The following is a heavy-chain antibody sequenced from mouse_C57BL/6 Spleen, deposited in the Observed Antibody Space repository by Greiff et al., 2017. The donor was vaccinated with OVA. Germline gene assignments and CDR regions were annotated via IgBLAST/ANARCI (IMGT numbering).Heavy chain of an antibody. CDR3: ARRSMDYAMDY. CDR2: IYPGGGYT. V-gene: IGHV1-63*01. Sequence: VQLQQSGAELVRPGTSVKMSCKASGYTFTNYWIGWAKQRPGHGLEWIGDIYPGGGYTNYNEKFKGKATLTADKSSSTAYMQFSSLTSEDSAIYYCARRSMDYAMDYWGQGTSVTVSS. J-gene: IGHJ4*01. CDR1: GYTFTNYW.